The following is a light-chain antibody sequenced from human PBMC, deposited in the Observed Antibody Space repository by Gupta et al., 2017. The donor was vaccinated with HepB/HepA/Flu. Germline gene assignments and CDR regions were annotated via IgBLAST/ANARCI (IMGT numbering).Light chain of an antibody. CDR1: QGISND. CDR3: QQHNSYPRT. Sequence: DIQMTQSPSSLSSSLGDRVTLSCRASQGISNDLAWYQQKPGKAPKRLIYDASNRESGLPSRFSGSGSGTEFTLTISSLQPEDFATYYCQQHNSYPRTFGQGTKVEIK. J-gene: IGKJ1*01. CDR2: DAS. V-gene: IGKV1-17*01.